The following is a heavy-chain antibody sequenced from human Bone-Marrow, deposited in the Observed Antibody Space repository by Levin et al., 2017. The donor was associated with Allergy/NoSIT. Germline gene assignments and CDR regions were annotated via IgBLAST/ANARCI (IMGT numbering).Heavy chain of an antibody. J-gene: IGHJ4*02. D-gene: IGHD3-10*01. CDR3: ARDSIYLYYYGSGSPLGY. CDR2: ISSSSSYI. Sequence: GASVKVSCAASGFTFSSYRMNWVRQAPGKGLEWVSSISSSSSYIYYADSVKGRFTISRDNAKNSLYLQMNSLRAEDTAVYYCARDSIYLYYYGSGSPLGYWGQGTLVTVSS. CDR1: GFTFSSYR. V-gene: IGHV3-21*01.